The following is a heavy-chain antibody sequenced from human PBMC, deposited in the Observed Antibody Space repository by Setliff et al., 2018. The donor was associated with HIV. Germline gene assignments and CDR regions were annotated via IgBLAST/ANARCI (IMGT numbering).Heavy chain of an antibody. CDR1: GYSFTKYW. V-gene: IGHV5-51*01. CDR2: ISPSDSDT. CDR3: ARGRQGPSYYDSTGLSRGRDFDF. J-gene: IGHJ4*02. D-gene: IGHD3-16*01. Sequence: PGESLKISCKGSGYSFTKYWIAWVRQTPGKGLEWMGIISPSDSDTGHSPSFQGQVTMSADKSVSTAYLQWSSLRAADAAVYYCARGRQGPSYYDSTGLSRGRDFDFWGQGTLVTVSS.